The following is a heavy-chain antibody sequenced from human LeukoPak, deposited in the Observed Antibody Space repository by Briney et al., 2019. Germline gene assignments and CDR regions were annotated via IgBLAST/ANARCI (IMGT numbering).Heavy chain of an antibody. J-gene: IGHJ5*02. CDR1: GGSISSYY. CDR2: IYYSGST. D-gene: IGHD3-22*01. Sequence: SETLSLTRTVSGGSISSYYWSWIRQPPGKGLEWIGYIYYSGSTNYNPSLKSRVTISVDTSKNQFSLKLSSVTAADTAVYYCARRRYYYDSSGYYLNWFDPWGQGTLVTVSS. V-gene: IGHV4-59*01. CDR3: ARRRYYYDSSGYYLNWFDP.